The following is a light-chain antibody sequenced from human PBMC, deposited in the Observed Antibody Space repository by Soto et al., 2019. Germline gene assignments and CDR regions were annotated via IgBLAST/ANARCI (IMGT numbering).Light chain of an antibody. J-gene: IGKJ4*01. CDR1: QDISNY. V-gene: IGKV1-33*01. Sequence: DIQMTQSPSSLSASVGDRVTITCQARQDISNYLNWYQQKPGKAPKLLIYDASNLETGVPSRFSGSGSETDFTFTISRLQPEDIATYYCQQYDNLLALTFGGGTKVEIK. CDR3: QQYDNLLALT. CDR2: DAS.